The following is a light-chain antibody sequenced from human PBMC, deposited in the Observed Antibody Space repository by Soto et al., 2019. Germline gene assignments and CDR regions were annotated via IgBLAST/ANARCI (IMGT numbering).Light chain of an antibody. CDR3: QHTDT. Sequence: EIVLTQSPATLSLSPGERATLSCRASQSVSSYLAWYQQKPGQAPRLLIYDASNRATGIPARFSGSGSGTDFTRTISSLEPEDFAVYYCQHTDTFGGGTKVEIK. V-gene: IGKV3-11*01. J-gene: IGKJ4*01. CDR2: DAS. CDR1: QSVSSY.